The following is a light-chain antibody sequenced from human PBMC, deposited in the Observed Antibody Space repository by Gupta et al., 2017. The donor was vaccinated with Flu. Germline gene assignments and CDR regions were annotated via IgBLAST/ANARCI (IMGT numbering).Light chain of an antibody. CDR1: SSNKGGNS. J-gene: IGLJ2*01. CDR2: NTT. V-gene: IGLV1-47*01. Sequence: SGTSFCFGNSSNKGGNSVYWYQEWPGPAPRLLIYNTTQRPAGVPARFSGSKSGSSASLAISGLRAEDEAEYYCAAGDDSLSGCFGGGTKLTVL. CDR3: AAGDDSLSGC.